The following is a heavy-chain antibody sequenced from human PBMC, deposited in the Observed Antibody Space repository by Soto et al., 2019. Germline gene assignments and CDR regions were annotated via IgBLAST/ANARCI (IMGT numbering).Heavy chain of an antibody. V-gene: IGHV3-23*01. CDR2: VSIGSDNL. CDR1: GFTFTNYG. D-gene: IGHD3-10*01. CDR3: ANDCCGEGFFDL. Sequence: EAQLLESGGGLVRPGESLRLYCEASGFTFTNYGMSWVRQAPGKGLEWVATVSIGSDNLHYADSVKGRFTISRDNSRNTLYLQMNNLRAEGTALYFCANDCCGEGFFDLWGRGTLVTVSS. J-gene: IGHJ1*01.